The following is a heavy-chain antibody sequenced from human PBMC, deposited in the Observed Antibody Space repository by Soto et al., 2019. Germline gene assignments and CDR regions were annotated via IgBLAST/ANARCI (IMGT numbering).Heavy chain of an antibody. V-gene: IGHV1-8*01. CDR3: AREKTSYGMDV. CDR1: GYTFTSYD. CDR2: MNPNSGNT. Sequence: QVQLVQSGAEVKKPGASVKVSCKASGYTFTSYDINWVRQATGQGLEWMRWMNPNSGNTGYAQKFQXXGTMTRNTSISTAYMELSSLRSEDTAVYYCAREKTSYGMDVWGQGTTVTVSS. J-gene: IGHJ6*02.